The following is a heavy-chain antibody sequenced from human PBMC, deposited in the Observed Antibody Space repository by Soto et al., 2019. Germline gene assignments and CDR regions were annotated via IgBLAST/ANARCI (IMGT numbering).Heavy chain of an antibody. CDR1: GFTFSSYD. D-gene: IGHD6-19*01. V-gene: IGHV3-33*01. Sequence: QVQLVESGGGVVQPGRSLRLSCAASGFTFSSYDMHWVRQAPGKGLEGVAIIWYDGSNKYYADSVKGRFTISRDNSKNTLYLQVNSLRADDTAVYYCARSFRQWLVDYWGQGTLVTVSS. J-gene: IGHJ4*02. CDR3: ARSFRQWLVDY. CDR2: IWYDGSNK.